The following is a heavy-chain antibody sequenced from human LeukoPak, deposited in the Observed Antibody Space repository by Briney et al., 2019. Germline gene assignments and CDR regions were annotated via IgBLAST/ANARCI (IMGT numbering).Heavy chain of an antibody. V-gene: IGHV3-33*06. CDR1: GFTFSSYG. CDR2: IWYDGSNK. J-gene: IGHJ4*02. D-gene: IGHD6-13*01. Sequence: PGASLRLSCAASGFTFSSYGMHWVRQAPGKGLEWVAVIWYDGSNKYYAASVKGRFTISRDNSKNTLYLQMNSLRAEDTAVYYCAKNIAAAAHPPSPVDYWGQGTLVTVSS. CDR3: AKNIAAAAHPPSPVDY.